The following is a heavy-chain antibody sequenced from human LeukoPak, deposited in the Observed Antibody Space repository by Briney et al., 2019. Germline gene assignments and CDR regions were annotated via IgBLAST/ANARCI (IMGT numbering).Heavy chain of an antibody. J-gene: IGHJ5*02. Sequence: GSLRLSCAASGFTFSSYGMNWIRQPPGEGLEWIGYGHYSGSTVYNPSLKSRVTISVDTSKNQFSLKLTSVTAADTAVYYCARDLYGSGHFLPESPWGQGTLVTVSS. CDR3: ARDLYGSGHFLPESP. CDR1: GFTFSSYG. V-gene: IGHV4-59*01. D-gene: IGHD3-10*01. CDR2: GHYSGST.